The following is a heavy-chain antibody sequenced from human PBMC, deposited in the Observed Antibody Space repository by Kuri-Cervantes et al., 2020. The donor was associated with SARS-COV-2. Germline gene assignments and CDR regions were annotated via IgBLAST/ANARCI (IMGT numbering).Heavy chain of an antibody. V-gene: IGHV4-39*01. D-gene: IGHD3-3*01. J-gene: IGHJ4*02. CDR2: IYESGDT. CDR1: GASISSSTYY. Sequence: GSLRLSCTVSGASISSSTYYWGWIRQSPGKGLEWLGSIYESGDTYYSSSLKSRVTISVDTSKNQFSLKLSSVTAADTAVYYCARQAECCWGQGTLVTGSS. CDR3: ARQAECC.